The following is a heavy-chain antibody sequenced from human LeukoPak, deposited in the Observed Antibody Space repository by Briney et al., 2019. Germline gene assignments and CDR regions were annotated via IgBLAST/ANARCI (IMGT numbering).Heavy chain of an antibody. CDR3: ARRVGNDYELHFDY. J-gene: IGHJ4*02. D-gene: IGHD4-17*01. V-gene: IGHV4-59*01. CDR1: GGSISSYY. Sequence: PSETLSLTCTVSGGSISSYYWNWIRQPPGKGLEWIGYIYHSGSTNYNPSLKSRVTMSVDTSKNQFSLRLSSVTAADTAVYYCARRVGNDYELHFDYWGQGTLVTVSS. CDR2: IYHSGST.